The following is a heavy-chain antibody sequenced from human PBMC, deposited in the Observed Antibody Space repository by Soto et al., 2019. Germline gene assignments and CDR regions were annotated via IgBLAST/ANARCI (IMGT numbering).Heavy chain of an antibody. Sequence: GGSLRLSCAASGFTFSNYGMNWVRQAPGKGLEWLSYISSSSTTIYYADSVRGRFTIARDNAKNSLYLEMSSLRAEDTAVYYCASRNYYDSGSYYQYYLDFWGQGTLVTVSS. D-gene: IGHD3-10*01. CDR1: GFTFSNYG. V-gene: IGHV3-48*01. CDR3: ASRNYYDSGSYYQYYLDF. J-gene: IGHJ4*02. CDR2: ISSSSTTI.